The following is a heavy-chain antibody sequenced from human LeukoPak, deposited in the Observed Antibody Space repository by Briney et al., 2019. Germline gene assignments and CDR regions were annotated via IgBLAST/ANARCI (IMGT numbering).Heavy chain of an antibody. CDR2: INHSGST. D-gene: IGHD2-2*03. CDR1: GGSISSGGYY. V-gene: IGHV4-39*07. J-gene: IGHJ4*02. Sequence: SQTLSLTCTVSGGSISSGGYYWSWIRQPPGKGLEWIGEINHSGSTNYNPSLKSRVTISVDTSKNQFSLKLSSVTAADTAVYYCARGSGSGYCSSHLDYWGQGTLVTVSS. CDR3: ARGSGSGYCSSHLDY.